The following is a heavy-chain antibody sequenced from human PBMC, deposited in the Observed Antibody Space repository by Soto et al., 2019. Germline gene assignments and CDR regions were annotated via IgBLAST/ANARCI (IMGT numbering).Heavy chain of an antibody. CDR2: INHSGST. Sequence: SETLSLTCAVYGGSFSGYYWSWIRQPPGKGLEWIGEINHSGSTNYNPSLKSRVTISVDTSKNQFSLKLSSVTAADTAVYYCARGRYYYGSGSYYNHRGYYYYMDVWGKGTTVTVSS. J-gene: IGHJ6*03. CDR1: GGSFSGYY. CDR3: ARGRYYYGSGSYYNHRGYYYYMDV. V-gene: IGHV4-34*01. D-gene: IGHD3-10*01.